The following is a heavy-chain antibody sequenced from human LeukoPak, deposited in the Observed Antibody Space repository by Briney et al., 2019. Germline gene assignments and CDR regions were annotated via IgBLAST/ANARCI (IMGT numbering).Heavy chain of an antibody. CDR2: IKQDGSEK. D-gene: IGHD4-17*01. Sequence: GGSLRLSCAASGFTFSSYWMSWVHQAPGKGLEWVANIKQDGSEKYYVDSVKGRFTISRDNAKNSLYLQMNSLRAEDTAVYYCARNYGDYPYYYYMDVWGKGTTVTVS. CDR3: ARNYGDYPYYYYMDV. J-gene: IGHJ6*03. V-gene: IGHV3-7*01. CDR1: GFTFSSYW.